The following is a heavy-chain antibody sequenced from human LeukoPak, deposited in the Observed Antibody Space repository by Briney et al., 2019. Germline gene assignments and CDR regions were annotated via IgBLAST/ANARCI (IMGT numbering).Heavy chain of an antibody. J-gene: IGHJ4*02. CDR3: ARAADFWSGYSSGIDY. D-gene: IGHD3-3*01. CDR1: GGTFSSYA. CDR2: IIPIFGTA. Sequence: GASVKVSCKASGGTFSSYAISWVRQAPGQGLEWMGGIIPIFGTANYAQKFQGRVTITADEPTSTAYMELSSLRSEDTAVYYCARAADFWSGYSSGIDYWGQGTLVTVSS. V-gene: IGHV1-69*13.